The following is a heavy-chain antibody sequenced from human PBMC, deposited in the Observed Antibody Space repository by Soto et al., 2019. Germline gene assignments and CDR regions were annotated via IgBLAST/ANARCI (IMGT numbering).Heavy chain of an antibody. Sequence: PGESLKISCTSSGYRFTSYWIAWVRQMPGKGLEWMGIIFPGDSETRYSPSFQGQVIISADKSISTAYLQWSSLKASDTAMYFCARHPEVSGDYRGQGTLVTVYS. D-gene: IGHD1-1*01. CDR2: IFPGDSET. J-gene: IGHJ4*02. CDR1: GYRFTSYW. CDR3: ARHPEVSGDY. V-gene: IGHV5-51*01.